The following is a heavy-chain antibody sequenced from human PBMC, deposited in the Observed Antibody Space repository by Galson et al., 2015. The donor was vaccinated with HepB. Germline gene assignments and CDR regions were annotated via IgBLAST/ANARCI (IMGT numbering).Heavy chain of an antibody. J-gene: IGHJ4*02. CDR1: SGSFSNYY. D-gene: IGHD6-6*01. V-gene: IGHV4-34*01. Sequence: ETLSLTCAVYSGSFSNYYWSWSRQPPGKGLEWIGEIYHSGDANYNPSLKSRVTISVDSSKNHFSLNLSSVTATDTGMYYCARGKRRGAARSIFSFDYWGPGILVTVSA. CDR3: ARGKRRGAARSIFSFDY. CDR2: IYHSGDA.